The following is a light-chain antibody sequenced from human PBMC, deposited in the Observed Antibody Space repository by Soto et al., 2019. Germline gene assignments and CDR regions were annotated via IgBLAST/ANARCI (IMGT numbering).Light chain of an antibody. CDR3: QQYGSSGK. Sequence: IDLTHSPRTLSLWPGERATLSSRSSQRVSNNYLAWYQQKPGQAPRLLIYGGSNRATGITDRFSGSGSGTDFTLTISKLEPEDFAVYYCQQYGSSGKFGQGTKVDI. J-gene: IGKJ1*01. CDR2: GGS. CDR1: QRVSNNY. V-gene: IGKV3-20*01.